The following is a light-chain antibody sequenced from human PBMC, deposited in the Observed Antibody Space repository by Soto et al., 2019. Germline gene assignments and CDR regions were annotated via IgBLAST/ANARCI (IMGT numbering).Light chain of an antibody. J-gene: IGLJ2*01. V-gene: IGLV2-11*01. CDR1: RSDVGGYNY. CDR3: CSYGGGYTPLV. CDR2: DVS. Sequence: QSALTQPRSVSGSPGQSVTISCTGSRSDVGGYNYVSWYQQHPGKAPKLMIYDVSKRPSGVPGRFSGSKSGTTASLTISGLQAEDEADYYCCSYGGGYTPLVFGGGTKLTVL.